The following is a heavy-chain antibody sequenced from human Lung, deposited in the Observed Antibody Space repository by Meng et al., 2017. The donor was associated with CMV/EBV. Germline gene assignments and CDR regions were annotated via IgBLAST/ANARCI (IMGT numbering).Heavy chain of an antibody. D-gene: IGHD4-17*01. CDR2: IYYSGST. J-gene: IGHJ5*02. CDR3: ARTNYGDYNWFDP. Sequence: VQWQESGPGLVKPSQTPSLTCTVPGGSISSGGFYWSWIRQHPGKGLEWIGYIYYSGSTYYNPSLRSRVAISIDTSKNQFSLKLTSVTAADTAVYFCARTNYGDYNWFDPWGQGTLVTVSS. CDR1: GGSISSGGFY. V-gene: IGHV4-31*03.